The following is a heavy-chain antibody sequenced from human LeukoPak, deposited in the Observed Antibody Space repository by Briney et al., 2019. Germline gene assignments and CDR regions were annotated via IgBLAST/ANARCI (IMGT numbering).Heavy chain of an antibody. J-gene: IGHJ6*02. CDR3: ARVYYYGSGSYYTHNYYYGMDV. CDR2: ISAYNGNT. Sequence: ASVKVSCKASGYTFTSYGISWVRQAPGQGLEWMGLISAYNGNTNYAQKLQGRVTMTTDTSTSIAYMELRSLRSDDTAVYYCARVYYYGSGSYYTHNYYYGMDVWGQGTTVTVSS. V-gene: IGHV1-18*01. D-gene: IGHD3-10*01. CDR1: GYTFTSYG.